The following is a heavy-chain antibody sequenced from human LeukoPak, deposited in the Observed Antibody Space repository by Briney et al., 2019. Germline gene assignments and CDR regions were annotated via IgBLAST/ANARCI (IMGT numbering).Heavy chain of an antibody. CDR2: INPSGGST. V-gene: IGHV1-46*01. D-gene: IGHD2-15*01. Sequence: GASVKVSCKASGYTFTSYYMHWVRQAPGQGLEWMGIINPSGGSTSYAQKFQGRVTITRNTSISTAYMELSSLRSEDTAVYYCARHRSGGSQDDAFDIWGQGTMVTVSS. CDR1: GYTFTSYY. CDR3: ARHRSGGSQDDAFDI. J-gene: IGHJ3*02.